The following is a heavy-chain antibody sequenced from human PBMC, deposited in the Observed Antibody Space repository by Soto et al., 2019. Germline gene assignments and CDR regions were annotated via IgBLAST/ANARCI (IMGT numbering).Heavy chain of an antibody. V-gene: IGHV5-51*01. CDR3: ARHNGFGENRRPEY. Sequence: PGESLKISCKGSGYSFPNYWTAWVRQVPGKGLEWMGIIYGADSDTRYSPSFQGQVTISADKSISTAYLQWSNLKASDSAMYYCARHNGFGENRRPEYWGQGTLVTVSS. J-gene: IGHJ4*01. CDR1: GYSFPNYW. D-gene: IGHD3-10*01. CDR2: IYGADSDT.